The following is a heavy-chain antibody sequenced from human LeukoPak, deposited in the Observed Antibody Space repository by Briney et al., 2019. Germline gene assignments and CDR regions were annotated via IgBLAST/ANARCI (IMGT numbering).Heavy chain of an antibody. CDR3: AREWHQLLDYYYYGMDV. J-gene: IGHJ6*02. D-gene: IGHD2-2*01. CDR1: GYTFTSYG. V-gene: IGHV1-18*01. Sequence: ASVKVSCKASGYTFTSYGICWVRQAPGQGLEWMGWISAYNGNTNYAQKLQGRVTMTTDTSTSTAYMELRSLRSDDTAVYYCAREWHQLLDYYYYGMDVWGQGTTVTVSS. CDR2: ISAYNGNT.